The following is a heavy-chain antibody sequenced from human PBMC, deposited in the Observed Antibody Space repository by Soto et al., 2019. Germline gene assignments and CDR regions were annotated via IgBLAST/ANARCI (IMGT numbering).Heavy chain of an antibody. Sequence: QVQLVQSGAEVKKPGSSVKVSCKASGGTFSSYAISWVRQAPGQGLEWMGGIIPIFGTANYAQKFQGRVTITAAESTSPAYLELSSLRSEDTAVYYCASGDYLADFYRMAVWGQGTTVTVSS. CDR2: IIPIFGTA. CDR3: ASGDYLADFYRMAV. CDR1: GGTFSSYA. V-gene: IGHV1-69*12. D-gene: IGHD5-12*01. J-gene: IGHJ6*02.